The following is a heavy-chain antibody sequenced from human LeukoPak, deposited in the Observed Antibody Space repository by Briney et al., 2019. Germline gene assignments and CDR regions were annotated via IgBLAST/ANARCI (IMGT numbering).Heavy chain of an antibody. J-gene: IGHJ5*02. D-gene: IGHD2-2*01. CDR3: AKDEVPRIFSSVPAAKGWFDP. Sequence: PGGSLKLSCAASGFTFSGSAMHWVRQASGKGLEWVGRIRSKANSYATAYAASVKGRFTISRDDSKNTAYLQMNSLKTEDTAVYYCAKDEVPRIFSSVPAAKGWFDPWGQGTLVTVSS. CDR1: GFTFSGSA. V-gene: IGHV3-73*01. CDR2: IRSKANSYAT.